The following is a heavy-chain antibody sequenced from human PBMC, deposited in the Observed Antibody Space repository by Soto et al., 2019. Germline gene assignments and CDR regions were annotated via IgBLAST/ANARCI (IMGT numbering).Heavy chain of an antibody. D-gene: IGHD1-1*01. V-gene: IGHV4-39*01. CDR1: GGSISSGGYY. J-gene: IGHJ4*02. Sequence: PSETLSLTCTVSGGSISSGGYYWSWIRQHPGKGLEWIGYIYYSGSTYYSPSLKSRVTISVDTTKNQFSLKLSSVTATDSDMYFCTRGGTLWNPGYWGQGTLVTVFS. CDR3: TRGGTLWNPGY. CDR2: IYYSGST.